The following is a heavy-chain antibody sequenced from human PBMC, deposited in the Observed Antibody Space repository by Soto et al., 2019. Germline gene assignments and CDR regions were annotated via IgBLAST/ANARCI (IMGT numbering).Heavy chain of an antibody. J-gene: IGHJ4*02. CDR2: IFYSGST. V-gene: IGHV4-59*08. CDR3: ARRYSSGFDY. CDR1: GGSISSYY. Sequence: QVQLQESGPGLVKPSETLSLTCTVSGGSISSYYWSWIRQPPGKGLEWIGYIFYSGSTNYNPSLRGRVTIAVDTSKNQFALKLSSVTAAATAGYCCARRYSSGFDYWGQGTLVTVSS. D-gene: IGHD6-19*01.